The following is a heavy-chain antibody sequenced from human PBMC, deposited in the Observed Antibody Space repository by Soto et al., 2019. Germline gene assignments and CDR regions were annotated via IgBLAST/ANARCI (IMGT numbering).Heavy chain of an antibody. CDR3: ARVTTEYSSSSLND. Sequence: GASVKVSCKASGYTFTSYGISWVRQAPGQGLEWMGWISAYNGNTNYAQKLQGRVTMTTDTSTSTAYMELRSLRSDDTAVYYCARVTTEYSSSSLNDWGQGTLVTVSS. V-gene: IGHV1-18*01. J-gene: IGHJ4*02. D-gene: IGHD6-6*01. CDR2: ISAYNGNT. CDR1: GYTFTSYG.